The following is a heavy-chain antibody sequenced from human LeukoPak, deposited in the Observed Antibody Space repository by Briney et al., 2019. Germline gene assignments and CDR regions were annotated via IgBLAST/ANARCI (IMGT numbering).Heavy chain of an antibody. Sequence: ASVKVSCKASGGTFSSYAISWVRQAPGQGLEWMGRIITILGIANYAQKFQGRVTITADKSTSTAYMELSSLRSEDTAVYYCARDPPDYYDSSGYYLDRFDPWGQGTLVTVVS. D-gene: IGHD3-22*01. CDR3: ARDPPDYYDSSGYYLDRFDP. V-gene: IGHV1-69*04. CDR2: IITILGIA. J-gene: IGHJ5*02. CDR1: GGTFSSYA.